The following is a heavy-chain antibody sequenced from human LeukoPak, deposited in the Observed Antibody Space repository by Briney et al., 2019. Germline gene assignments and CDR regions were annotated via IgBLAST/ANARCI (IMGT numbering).Heavy chain of an antibody. D-gene: IGHD3-16*02. CDR3: ARDPDILTGYYDYVWGSYPRDY. CDR2: INPNSGGT. V-gene: IGHV1-2*02. Sequence: ASVKVSCKVSGYTLTELSMHWVRQAPGQGLEGMGWINPNSGGTNYAQKFQGRVTMTRDTSISTAYMELSRLRSDDTAVYYCARDPDILTGYYDYVWGSYPRDYWGQGTLVTVSS. J-gene: IGHJ4*02. CDR1: GYTLTELS.